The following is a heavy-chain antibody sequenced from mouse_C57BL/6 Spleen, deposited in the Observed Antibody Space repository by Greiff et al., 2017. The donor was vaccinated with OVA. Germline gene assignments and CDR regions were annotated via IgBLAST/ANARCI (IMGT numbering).Heavy chain of an antibody. CDR2: IDPSDSYT. J-gene: IGHJ2*01. CDR3: ARRGGYPHPFDY. V-gene: IGHV1-69*01. CDR1: GYTFTSYW. D-gene: IGHD2-2*01. Sequence: QVQLQQPGAELVMPGASVKLSCKASGYTFTSYWMHWVKQRPGQGLEWIGEIDPSDSYTNYNQKFKGKSTLTVDKSSSTAYMQLSSLTSEDSAVYYGARRGGYPHPFDYWGQGTTLTVSS.